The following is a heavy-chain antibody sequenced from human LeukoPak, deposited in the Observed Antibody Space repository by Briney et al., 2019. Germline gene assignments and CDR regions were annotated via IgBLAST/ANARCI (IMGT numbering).Heavy chain of an antibody. CDR2: IKQDGSEK. CDR3: ARDWDVDY. CDR1: GFTFSDYW. Sequence: GGSLRLSCAASGFTFSDYWMNWVRQAPGKGLEWVANIKQDGSEKFYVDSVKGRFTISRDSAKNALYLQMNSLRAEDTAVYYCARDWDVDYWGQGTLVTVSS. J-gene: IGHJ4*02. D-gene: IGHD1-26*01. V-gene: IGHV3-7*04.